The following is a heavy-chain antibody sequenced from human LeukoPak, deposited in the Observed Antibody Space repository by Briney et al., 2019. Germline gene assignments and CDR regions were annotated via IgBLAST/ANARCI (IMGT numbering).Heavy chain of an antibody. J-gene: IGHJ4*02. CDR3: ARLRSSGPSFDY. CDR1: GGSISSSSYY. V-gene: IGHV4-39*01. CDR2: IYYSGST. Sequence: PSETLSLTCTVSGGSISSSSYYWGWIRQPPGKGLEWIGSIYYSGSTYYNPSLKSRVTISVDTSKNQFSLKLSSVTAADTAVYHCARLRSSGPSFDYWGQGTLVTVSS. D-gene: IGHD6-19*01.